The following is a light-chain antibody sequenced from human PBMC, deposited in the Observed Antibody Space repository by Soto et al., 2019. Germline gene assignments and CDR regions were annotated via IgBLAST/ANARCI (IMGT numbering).Light chain of an antibody. Sequence: DIVMTQSPDSLAVSLGERATINCKSSLSVLYRSNNKNYLAWHQQKPGQPPKLLIYWASTRESGVPDRFSGSGSGTDFTLTISSLQAEDVAFYYCQQYYSSPPTFGGGTGVEIK. CDR2: WAS. J-gene: IGKJ4*01. V-gene: IGKV4-1*01. CDR1: LSVLYRSNNKNY. CDR3: QQYYSSPPT.